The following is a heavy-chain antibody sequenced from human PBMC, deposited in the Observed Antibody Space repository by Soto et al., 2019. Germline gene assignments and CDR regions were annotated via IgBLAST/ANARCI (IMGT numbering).Heavy chain of an antibody. J-gene: IGHJ5*02. CDR3: ASASTTGLSYNWFDP. CDR1: GGTFSSYA. D-gene: IGHD1-26*01. Sequence: GASVQVSCKASGGTFSSYAISWVRQAPGQGLEWMGGIIPIFGTANYAQKFQGRVTITADKSTSTAYMELSSLRSEDTAVYYCASASTTGLSYNWFDPWGQGTLVTVSS. V-gene: IGHV1-69*06. CDR2: IIPIFGTA.